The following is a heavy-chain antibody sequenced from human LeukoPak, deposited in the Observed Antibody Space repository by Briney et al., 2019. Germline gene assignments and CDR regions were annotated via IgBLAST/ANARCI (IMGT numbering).Heavy chain of an antibody. CDR2: ISSSGSTI. Sequence: PGGSLRLSCAASGFIFSSYEMNWVRQAPGKGLDWVSYISSSGSTIYYADSVKGRFTISRDNAKNSLYLQMNSLRAEDTAVYYCAELGITMIGGVWGKGTTVTISS. J-gene: IGHJ6*04. CDR1: GFIFSSYE. D-gene: IGHD3-10*02. CDR3: AELGITMIGGV. V-gene: IGHV3-48*03.